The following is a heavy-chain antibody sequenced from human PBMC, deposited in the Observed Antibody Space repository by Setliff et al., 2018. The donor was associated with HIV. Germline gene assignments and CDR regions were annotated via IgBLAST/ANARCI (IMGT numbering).Heavy chain of an antibody. Sequence: SETLSLTCAVYGGSFSGYYWSWIRQPPGKGLEWIGEINHGGSTNYNPSLKSRVTISIDTSKNQFSLKLSSVTAADTAVYYCASDYSSRHDAFDLWGQGTVVTV. CDR1: GGSFSGYY. CDR2: INHGGST. J-gene: IGHJ3*01. D-gene: IGHD6-13*01. CDR3: ASDYSSRHDAFDL. V-gene: IGHV4-34*01.